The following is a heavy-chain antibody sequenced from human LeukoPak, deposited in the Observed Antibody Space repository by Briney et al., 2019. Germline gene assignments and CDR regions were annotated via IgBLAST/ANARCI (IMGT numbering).Heavy chain of an antibody. D-gene: IGHD3-10*01. J-gene: IGHJ5*02. Sequence: SETLSLTCTVSGASISSYYWSWNRQPPGKGLEWIGHIFYTGSSNYNPSLKSRVTISLDRSKNQFSLRLTSVTAADTAVYYCARAGAWQIDPWGQGTLVTVSS. CDR1: GASISSYY. CDR2: IFYTGSS. V-gene: IGHV4-59*01. CDR3: ARAGAWQIDP.